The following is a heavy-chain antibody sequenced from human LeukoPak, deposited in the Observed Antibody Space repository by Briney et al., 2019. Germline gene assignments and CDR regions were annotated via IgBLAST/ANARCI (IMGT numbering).Heavy chain of an antibody. CDR3: AKDSRSRNGIYDPFDI. J-gene: IGHJ3*02. V-gene: IGHV3-23*01. CDR2: VGGDDAT. D-gene: IGHD2-8*01. CDR1: GFSFGDYA. Sequence: GGSLRLPCAASGFSFGDYAMNWVRQAPGKGLEWVSFVGGDDATYYADSVKGRFTVSRDNSKNTLSLQMNSLRLEDTAVYFCAKDSRSRNGIYDPFDIWGQGTMVTVSS.